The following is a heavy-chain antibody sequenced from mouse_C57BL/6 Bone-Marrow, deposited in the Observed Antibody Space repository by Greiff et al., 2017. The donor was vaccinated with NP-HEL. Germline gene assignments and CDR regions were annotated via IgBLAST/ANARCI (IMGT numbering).Heavy chain of an antibody. CDR1: GYSFTGYY. CDR3: ARGGGY. V-gene: IGHV1-42*01. J-gene: IGHJ2*01. Sequence: EVQLQQSGPELVKPGASVKISCKASGYSFTGYYMNWVKQSPEKSLEWIGEINPSTGGTTYNQKFKAKATLTVDKSSSTAYMQLKSLTSEDSAVYYCARGGGYWGQGTTLTVSS. CDR2: INPSTGGT.